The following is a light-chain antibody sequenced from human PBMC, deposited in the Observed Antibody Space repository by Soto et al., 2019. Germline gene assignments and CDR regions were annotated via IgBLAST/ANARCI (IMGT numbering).Light chain of an antibody. V-gene: IGLV1-40*01. CDR1: SSNIGAGYD. J-gene: IGLJ3*02. CDR2: GNS. Sequence: QSVLTQAPSVSGAPGQRVTISCTGGSSNIGAGYDVHWYQQLPGTAPKLLIYGNSNRPSGVPDRFSGSKSGTSASLAITGLQAEDEADYYCQSYYSSLSGWVFGGGTKLTVL. CDR3: QSYYSSLSGWV.